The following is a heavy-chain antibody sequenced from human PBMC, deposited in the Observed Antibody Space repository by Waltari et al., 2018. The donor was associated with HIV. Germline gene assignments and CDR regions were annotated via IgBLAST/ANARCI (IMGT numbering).Heavy chain of an antibody. J-gene: IGHJ5*02. CDR3: ARDSRGSTWSLNWFDP. D-gene: IGHD6-6*01. Sequence: EVQLVESGGGPVKLGESLRLSCVTSGFIFNTYSMNWVRQAPGKGPEWVSSISSSGNFKHYADSVKGRFTISRDNAENSLYLQMNGLRAEDTAIYYCARDSRGSTWSLNWFDPWGQGTLVTVSS. V-gene: IGHV3-21*02. CDR1: GFIFNTYS. CDR2: ISSSGNFK.